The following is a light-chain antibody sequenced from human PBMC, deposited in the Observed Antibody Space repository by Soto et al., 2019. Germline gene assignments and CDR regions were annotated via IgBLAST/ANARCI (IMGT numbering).Light chain of an antibody. J-gene: IGKJ1*01. CDR3: QQYNNWRRT. CDR2: GAS. Sequence: EIVMAQSPATLSVSPGERATLSCRASQSVSSNLAWYQQRLGQTPRLLISGASTRATGIPARFSGSVSGTEFILTISSLQSEDFAIYYCQQYNNWRRTFGQGTKVEIK. V-gene: IGKV3-15*01. CDR1: QSVSSN.